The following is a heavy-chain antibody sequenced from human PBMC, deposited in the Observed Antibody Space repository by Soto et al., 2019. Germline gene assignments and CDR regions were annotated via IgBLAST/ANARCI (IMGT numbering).Heavy chain of an antibody. D-gene: IGHD2-15*01. V-gene: IGHV3-23*01. CDR2: INGGGDTA. J-gene: IGHJ4*02. CDR3: AKGHCNPISFPGRDDS. CDR1: GFAFSTYA. Sequence: EVQLLESGGDLVQPGGSLRLSCAASGFAFSTYAMTWVRQAPGKGLEWVSGINGGGDTAFYADSVKGRFTISRDNSKNRLYLQLNSLRAEDTAIYYCAKGHCNPISFPGRDDSWGQGTLVTVSS.